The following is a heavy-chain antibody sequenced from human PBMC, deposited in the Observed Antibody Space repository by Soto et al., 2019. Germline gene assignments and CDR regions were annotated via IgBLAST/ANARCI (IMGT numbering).Heavy chain of an antibody. J-gene: IGHJ1*01. V-gene: IGHV3-21*01. Sequence: GGSLRLSCAASGFIFTSYSMVWVRQAPGKGLEWVSSISVRSDSIYYADSVKGRFTISRDNAQNSLYLQMNSLTSEDTAVYYCARASSAARFVQYFQHWGPGTLVTVSS. CDR3: ARASSAARFVQYFQH. CDR2: ISVRSDSI. CDR1: GFIFTSYS. D-gene: IGHD6-19*01.